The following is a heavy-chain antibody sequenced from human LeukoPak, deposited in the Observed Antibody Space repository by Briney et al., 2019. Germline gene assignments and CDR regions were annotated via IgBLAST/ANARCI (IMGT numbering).Heavy chain of an antibody. V-gene: IGHV3-23*01. D-gene: IGHD1-14*01. J-gene: IGHJ6*02. Sequence: HPGGSLRLSCAASGFTFSSYAMSWVRQAPGKGLEWVSAICGSGGSTYYADSVKGRFTISRDNSKNTLYLQMNSLRAEDTAVYYCVKGGPAWYYYYGMDVWGQGTTVTVTS. CDR2: ICGSGGST. CDR1: GFTFSSYA. CDR3: VKGGPAWYYYYGMDV.